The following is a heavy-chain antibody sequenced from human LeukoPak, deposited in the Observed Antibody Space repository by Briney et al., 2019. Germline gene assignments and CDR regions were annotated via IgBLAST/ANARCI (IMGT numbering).Heavy chain of an antibody. CDR2: IYYSGST. CDR3: ARRPGYGDYVFDY. Sequence: SETLSLTCTVSAGSISNGDYYWSWLRQPPGKGLEWLAYIYYSGSTYYNPSLKSRVTISVDTSKNQFSLKLSSVTAADTAVYYCARRPGYGDYVFDYWGQGTLVTVSS. V-gene: IGHV4-30-4*08. CDR1: AGSISNGDYY. D-gene: IGHD4-17*01. J-gene: IGHJ4*02.